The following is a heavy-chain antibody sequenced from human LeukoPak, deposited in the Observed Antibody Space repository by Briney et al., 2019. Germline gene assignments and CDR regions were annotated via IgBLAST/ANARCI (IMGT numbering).Heavy chain of an antibody. CDR1: GGSFSSTI. J-gene: IGHJ5*02. D-gene: IGHD2-2*01. CDR2: IVPIFGKT. CDR3: ARGWGIPAPISWFDP. Sequence: SSVKVSCKASGGSFSSTIIGWVRQAPGQGLEWMGGIVPIFGKTKYAQKFQGRVTITTDESSSTAYMELSSLRSDDTAIYYCARGWGIPAPISWFDPWGQGTLVTVSS. V-gene: IGHV1-69*05.